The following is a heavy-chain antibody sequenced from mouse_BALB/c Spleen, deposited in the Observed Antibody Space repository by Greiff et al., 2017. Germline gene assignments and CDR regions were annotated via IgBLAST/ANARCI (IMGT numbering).Heavy chain of an antibody. D-gene: IGHD1-1*01. J-gene: IGHJ4*01. CDR3: ARQLRYYYAMDY. CDR2: ISSGGST. Sequence: EVKLMESGGGLVKPGGSLKLSCAASGFTFSSYAMSWVRQTPEKRLEWVASISSGGSTYYPDSVKGRFTISRDNARNILYLQMSSLRSEDTAMYYCARQLRYYYAMDYWGQGTSVTVSS. V-gene: IGHV5-6-5*01. CDR1: GFTFSSYA.